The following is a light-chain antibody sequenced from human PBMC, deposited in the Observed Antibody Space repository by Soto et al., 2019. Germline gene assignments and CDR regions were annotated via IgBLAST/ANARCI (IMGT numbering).Light chain of an antibody. CDR3: CSYAGSSTLV. Sequence: QSVLTQPASVSGSPGQSITISCTGTSSDVGSYNLVTWYQQHPGKAPKRMIYEVSKRPSGVSNRFSGSKSGNTASLTICGLQAADEADYYCCSYAGSSTLVFGGWTKVTVL. CDR2: EVS. V-gene: IGLV2-23*02. J-gene: IGLJ2*01. CDR1: SSDVGSYNL.